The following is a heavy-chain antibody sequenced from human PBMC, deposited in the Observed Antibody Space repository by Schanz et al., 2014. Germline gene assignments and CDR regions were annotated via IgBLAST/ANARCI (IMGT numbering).Heavy chain of an antibody. D-gene: IGHD2-8*02. V-gene: IGHV3-23*04. CDR3: AKSLESCPGGRCTRGYFDY. J-gene: IGHJ4*02. Sequence: EVQLVESGGGLVKPGGFLRLSCAASGFTFTNYAMSWVRQAPGKGLEWVSLISDNGDTAYYADSVKGRFTISRDNFKGALYLQMNSLRDEDTPMYYCAKSLESCPGGRCTRGYFDYWGQGTLXTVSS. CDR2: ISDNGDTA. CDR1: GFTFTNYA.